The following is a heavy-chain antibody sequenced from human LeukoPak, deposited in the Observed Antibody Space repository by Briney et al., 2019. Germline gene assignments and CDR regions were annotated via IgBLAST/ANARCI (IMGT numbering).Heavy chain of an antibody. Sequence: SETLSLTCSVSNDSISSGRYYWIWIRQPAGKGLEWIGRIYTSGSTNYNPSLKSRAIISVDTSRNQFSLSLSSVTAADTAVYYCARDRTGWLQADYWGPGTLVTVSS. CDR2: IYTSGST. V-gene: IGHV4-61*02. J-gene: IGHJ4*02. D-gene: IGHD5-24*01. CDR3: ARDRTGWLQADY. CDR1: NDSISSGRYY.